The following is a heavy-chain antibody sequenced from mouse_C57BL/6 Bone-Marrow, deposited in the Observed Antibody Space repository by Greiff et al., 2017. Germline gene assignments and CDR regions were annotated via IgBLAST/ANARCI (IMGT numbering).Heavy chain of an antibody. CDR3: ARNYYCSSYPRDYVDY. CDR1: GYTFTDYN. V-gene: IGHV1-22*01. CDR2: INPNNGGT. D-gene: IGHD1-1*01. J-gene: IGHJ2*01. Sequence: EVQLQQSGPELVKPGASVKMSCKASGYTFTDYNMHWVKKSNGKSLEWIGYINPNNGGTSYNQKFKGKATLTVNKSSRQAYMDLRSLTSDDSAVYYCARNYYCSSYPRDYVDYWGQGTTRTVSS.